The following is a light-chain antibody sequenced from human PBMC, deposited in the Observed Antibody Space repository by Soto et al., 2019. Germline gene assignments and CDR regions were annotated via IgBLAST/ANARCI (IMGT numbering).Light chain of an antibody. CDR1: QDIRNY. J-gene: IGKJ1*01. CDR2: AAS. Sequence: DNQMTQSPSSLSASVGDRVTVTCRASQDIRNYLAWYQQKPGKVPKLLIYAASTLQSGVPSRFSGSGSGTDFTLTISSLQPEDVATYYCQKYNSAPKTFGQGTKVEVK. CDR3: QKYNSAPKT. V-gene: IGKV1-27*01.